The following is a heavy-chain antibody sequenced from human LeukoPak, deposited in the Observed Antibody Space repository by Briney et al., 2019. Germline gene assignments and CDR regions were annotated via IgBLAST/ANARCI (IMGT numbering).Heavy chain of an antibody. CDR1: GGSISSSSYF. J-gene: IGHJ4*02. V-gene: IGHV4-39*01. Sequence: PSETLSLTCTVFGGSISSSSYFWGWIRQPAGKGLEWIGSISHSGSTYYDPSLKSRITISVDTSKNQFSLKLSSVTAADTAVYYCARRITGTTSDSFDYWGQGILVTVSS. CDR3: ARRITGTTSDSFDY. D-gene: IGHD1-20*01. CDR2: ISHSGST.